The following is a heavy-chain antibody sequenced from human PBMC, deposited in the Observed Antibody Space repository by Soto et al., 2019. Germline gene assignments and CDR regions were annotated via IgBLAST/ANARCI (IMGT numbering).Heavy chain of an antibody. J-gene: IGHJ4*02. V-gene: IGHV1-8*01. D-gene: IGHD4-17*01. Sequence: QVQLVPAGAEVKKPGASVKVSCTASGYTFPSYDLNWVRQATGQGLAWMGWMNPNSGNTGYAQKFQGRVTMTRNTSISTAYMELSSLRSEDTAVYYCARSLYGDNVDYWGQGTLVTVSS. CDR3: ARSLYGDNVDY. CDR2: MNPNSGNT. CDR1: GYTFPSYD.